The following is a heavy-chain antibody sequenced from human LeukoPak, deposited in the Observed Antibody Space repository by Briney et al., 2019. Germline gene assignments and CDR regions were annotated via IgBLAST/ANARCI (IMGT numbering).Heavy chain of an antibody. CDR3: ARVVEWFYGMDV. CDR2: IWYDGSNK. D-gene: IGHD3-3*01. Sequence: GGSLRLSCAASGFTFSSYGMHWVRQAPGKGLEWVAVIWYDGSNKYYADSVKGRFTTSRDNSRNTMYLQMNSLRAEDTAVYYCARVVEWFYGMDVWGQGTTVIVSS. J-gene: IGHJ6*02. V-gene: IGHV3-33*01. CDR1: GFTFSSYG.